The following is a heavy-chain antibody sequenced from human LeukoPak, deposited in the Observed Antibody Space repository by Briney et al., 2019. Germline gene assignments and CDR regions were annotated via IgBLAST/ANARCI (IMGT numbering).Heavy chain of an antibody. D-gene: IGHD3-3*01. CDR1: GGTFCSYA. Sequence: ASVKVSCKASGGTFCSYAISWVRQAPGQGLEWMGGIIPIFGTANYAQKFQGRVTITADESTSTAYMELSSLRSEDTAVYYCARDRELKTYYDSWSGYRIWGQGTMVTVSS. J-gene: IGHJ3*02. V-gene: IGHV1-69*13. CDR3: ARDRELKTYYDSWSGYRI. CDR2: IIPIFGTA.